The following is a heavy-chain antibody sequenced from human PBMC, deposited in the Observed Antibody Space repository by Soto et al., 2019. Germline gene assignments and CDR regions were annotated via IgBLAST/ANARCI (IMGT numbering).Heavy chain of an antibody. CDR1: GFTFSSYA. D-gene: IGHD2-21*02. J-gene: IGHJ6*02. CDR2: ISYDGSNK. CDR3: ARDLGHGGNSGNYYYGMDV. V-gene: IGHV3-30-3*01. Sequence: PGGSLRLSCAASGFTFSSYAMHWVRQAPGKGLEWVAVISYDGSNKYYVDSVKGRFTISRDNSKNTLYLQMNSLRGEDTAVYNCARDLGHGGNSGNYYYGMDVWGQGTTVTVSS.